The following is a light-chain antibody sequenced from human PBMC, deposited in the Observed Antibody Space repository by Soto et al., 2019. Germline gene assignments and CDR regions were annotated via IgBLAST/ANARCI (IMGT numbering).Light chain of an antibody. Sequence: EIVLTQSPGTLSLSPGDRATLSCRASLSLSSSYLAWYQQKPGQAPRLLLYGASARAAGISDRFSGSGSGTDFTLTINSLEPEDFSVYYCLQYGSSPRTFGQGTKVEI. CDR2: GAS. V-gene: IGKV3-20*01. J-gene: IGKJ1*01. CDR3: LQYGSSPRT. CDR1: LSLSSSY.